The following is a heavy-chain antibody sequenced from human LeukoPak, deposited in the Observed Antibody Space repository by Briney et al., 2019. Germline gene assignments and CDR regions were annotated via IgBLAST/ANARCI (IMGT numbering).Heavy chain of an antibody. D-gene: IGHD5-18*01. V-gene: IGHV3-23*01. J-gene: IGHJ4*02. CDR3: AKGNGYSYGRYYFDY. CDR2: ITASGGNT. Sequence: QPGGSLRLSCAASGFTFSGYGMSWVRQAPGKGLEWVSAITASGGNTYYADSVKGRFTISRDNSKNTLYLQVNSLRAEDTAVYYCAKGNGYSYGRYYFDYWGQGTLVTVSS. CDR1: GFTFSGYG.